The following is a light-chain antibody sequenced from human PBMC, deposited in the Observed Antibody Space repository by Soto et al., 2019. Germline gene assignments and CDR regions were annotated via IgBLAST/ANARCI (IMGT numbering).Light chain of an antibody. CDR3: QQYGSSTGT. CDR1: QSISRTY. J-gene: IGKJ1*01. CDR2: SAS. Sequence: EIVLTQSPGTLSLSPGERVTLSCRASQSISRTYLAWYQQKPGQAPRLLIFSASPRATGIPDRFSGGGSGTDFTLTISRLEPEDFAVYYCQQYGSSTGTFGQGTKVEVK. V-gene: IGKV3-20*01.